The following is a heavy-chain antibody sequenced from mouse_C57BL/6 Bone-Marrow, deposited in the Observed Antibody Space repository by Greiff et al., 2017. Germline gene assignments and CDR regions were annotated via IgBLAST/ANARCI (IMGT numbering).Heavy chain of an antibody. J-gene: IGHJ2*01. CDR2: IYPGDGDT. CDR3: GLTTGYYFDD. D-gene: IGHD1-1*01. Sequence: QVQLQQSGPELVKPGASVKISCKASGYAFSSSWMNWVKQRPGKGLEWIGRIYPGDGDTNYNGKFNGNATLTADKSSSTADMQLSSLTSEEYAVYFCGLTTGYYFDDWGQGTTLTVAS. V-gene: IGHV1-82*01. CDR1: GYAFSSSW.